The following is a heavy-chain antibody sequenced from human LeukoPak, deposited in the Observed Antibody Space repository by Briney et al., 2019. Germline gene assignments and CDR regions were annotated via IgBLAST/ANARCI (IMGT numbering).Heavy chain of an antibody. V-gene: IGHV3-33*01. Sequence: GGSLRFSCAASGFTFSSYGMHWVRQAPGKGLEWVAVIWYDGSNKYYADSVKGRFTISRDNSKNTLYLQMNSLRAEDTAVYYCARGNYYDNPTVDYWGQGTLVTVSS. CDR3: ARGNYYDNPTVDY. J-gene: IGHJ4*02. D-gene: IGHD3-22*01. CDR1: GFTFSSYG. CDR2: IWYDGSNK.